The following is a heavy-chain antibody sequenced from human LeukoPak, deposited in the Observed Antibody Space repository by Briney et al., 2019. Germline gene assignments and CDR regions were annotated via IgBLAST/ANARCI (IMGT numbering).Heavy chain of an antibody. J-gene: IGHJ4*02. CDR3: AKGSIAAAGILDY. D-gene: IGHD6-13*01. Sequence: GGSLRLSCAASGFTFSSYWMSWVRQAPGKGLEWVANIKQDGNEKHYVDSVKGRFTIYRDNAKNSLYLQMNSLRAEDTAVYYCAKGSIAAAGILDYWGQGTLVTVSS. CDR1: GFTFSSYW. V-gene: IGHV3-7*03. CDR2: IKQDGNEK.